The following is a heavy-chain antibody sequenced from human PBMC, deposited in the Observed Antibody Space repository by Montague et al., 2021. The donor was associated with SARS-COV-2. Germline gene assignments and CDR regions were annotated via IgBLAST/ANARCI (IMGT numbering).Heavy chain of an antibody. Sequence: SETLSLTCTVSSPGTVQGNSGADRKSTRKNPKHHKNAYDSLSSRYKPSLSGRVSIAVDTSKNQFSLRLSTVTAADTAIYYCVRDPAPSGSGTFYDYWGQGTLVAVSS. J-gene: IGHJ4*02. CDR1: SPGTVQGNS. CDR2: AYDSLSS. CDR3: VRDPAPSGSGTFYDY. D-gene: IGHD1-26*01. V-gene: IGHV4-61*08.